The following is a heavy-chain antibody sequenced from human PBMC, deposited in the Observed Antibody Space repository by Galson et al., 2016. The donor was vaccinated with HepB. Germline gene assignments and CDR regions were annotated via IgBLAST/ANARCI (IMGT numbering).Heavy chain of an antibody. V-gene: IGHV3-9*01. CDR1: GFTFDDFA. CDR2: ISWNSGVI. D-gene: IGHD6-13*01. Sequence: SLRLSCAASGFTFDDFAMHWVRQAPGKGLEWVSGISWNSGVIGYADSVKGRFTISRDNAKNSLYLQMNSLRAEDTALYYCAKDAGYGSSWYEVVAVFGDFDYWGQGTPVTVSS. J-gene: IGHJ4*02. CDR3: AKDAGYGSSWYEVVAVFGDFDY.